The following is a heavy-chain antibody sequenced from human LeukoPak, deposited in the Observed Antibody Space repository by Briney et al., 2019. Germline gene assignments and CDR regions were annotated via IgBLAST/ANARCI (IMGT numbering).Heavy chain of an antibody. CDR1: GFTFSGSA. J-gene: IGHJ6*02. V-gene: IGHV3-73*01. CDR3: YWRYCSSTSCLLYGMDV. CDR2: IRSKANSYAT. Sequence: GGSLRLSCAASGFTFSGSAMHWVRQASGKGLEWVGRIRSKANSYATAYAASVKGRFSISRDDSKNTAYLQMNSLKTEDTAVYYCYWRYCSSTSCLLYGMDVWGQGTTVTVSS. D-gene: IGHD2-2*01.